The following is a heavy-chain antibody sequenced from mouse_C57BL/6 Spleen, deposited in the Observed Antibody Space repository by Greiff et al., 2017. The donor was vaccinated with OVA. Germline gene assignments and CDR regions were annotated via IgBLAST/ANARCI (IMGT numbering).Heavy chain of an antibody. V-gene: IGHV5-9*01. J-gene: IGHJ4*01. D-gene: IGHD2-2*01. CDR3: ARRYYGYEGAMDY. Sequence: EVMLVESGGGLVKPGGSLKLSCAASGFTFSSYTMSWVRQTPEKRLEWVATISGGGGNTYYPDSVKGRFTISRDNAKNTLYLQMSSLRSEDTALDYCARRYYGYEGAMDYWGQGTSVTVSS. CDR2: ISGGGGNT. CDR1: GFTFSSYT.